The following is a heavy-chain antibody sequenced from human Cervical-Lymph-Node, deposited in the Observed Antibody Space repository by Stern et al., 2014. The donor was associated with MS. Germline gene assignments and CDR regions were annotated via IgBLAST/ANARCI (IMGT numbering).Heavy chain of an antibody. V-gene: IGHV5-51*03. CDR2: IFPGDSCA. CDR1: GYTFSNYW. D-gene: IGHD6-13*01. J-gene: IGHJ6*02. CDR3: ARRKYSSSYYYYFGMDV. Sequence: EDQLVESGAEVKKPGESLRISCKGSGYTFSNYWIGWGRQMPGKGLEGIGSIFPGDSCARYSPSFQGQITISADKSSNTAFLQWNSLKASDTAMYYCARRKYSSSYYYYFGMDVWGQGTTVTVSS.